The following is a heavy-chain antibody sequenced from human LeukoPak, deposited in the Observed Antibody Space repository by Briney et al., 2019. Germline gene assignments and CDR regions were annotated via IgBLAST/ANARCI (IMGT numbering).Heavy chain of an antibody. Sequence: ASVKVSCKASGYTFTSYYMHWVRQAPGQGLEWMGWISAYNGNTNYAQKLQGRVTMTTDTSTSIAYMELRSLRSDDTAVYYCARVEDCSGGSCYQTNWFDPWGQGTLVTVSS. CDR1: GYTFTSYY. CDR3: ARVEDCSGGSCYQTNWFDP. J-gene: IGHJ5*02. V-gene: IGHV1-18*04. CDR2: ISAYNGNT. D-gene: IGHD2-15*01.